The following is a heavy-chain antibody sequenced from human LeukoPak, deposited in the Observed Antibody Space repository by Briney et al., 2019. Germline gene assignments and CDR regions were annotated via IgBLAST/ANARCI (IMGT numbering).Heavy chain of an antibody. CDR1: GFTFSSYA. D-gene: IGHD3-3*01. CDR3: ALNPGFWSDYYTGDYYYYGMDV. CDR2: ISGSGGST. V-gene: IGHV3-23*01. Sequence: PGGSLRLSCAASGFTFSSYAMSWVRQAPGKGLEWVSAISGSGGSTYYADSVKGRFTISRDNSKNTLYLQMNSLRAEDTAVYYCALNPGFWSDYYTGDYYYYGMDVWGQGTTVTVSS. J-gene: IGHJ6*02.